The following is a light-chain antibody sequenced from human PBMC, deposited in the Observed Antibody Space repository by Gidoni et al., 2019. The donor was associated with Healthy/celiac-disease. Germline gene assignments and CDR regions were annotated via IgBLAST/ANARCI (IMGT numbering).Light chain of an antibody. CDR3: QQYGSSPRT. V-gene: IGKV3-20*01. Sequence: EIVLTQSPGTQSLSPGARATLSCRASQSVSSSYLAWYQQKPGQAPRLLIYGASSRATGIPDRFSGSGSGTDFTLTISRLEPEDFAVYYCQQYGSSPRTFGQGTKVEIK. CDR1: QSVSSSY. CDR2: GAS. J-gene: IGKJ1*01.